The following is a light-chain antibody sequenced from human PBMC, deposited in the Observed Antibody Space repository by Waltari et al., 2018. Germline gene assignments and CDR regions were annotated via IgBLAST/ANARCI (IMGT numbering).Light chain of an antibody. V-gene: IGLV8-61*01. CDR2: SPT. CDR1: SGSVSTTYY. CDR3: LLYMGSGITV. Sequence: QTVVTQEPSFSVSPGGTVTLTCGLSSGSVSTTYYPSWYQQTPGQAPRTLIYSPTTRPSGFPDRFSGSILENKAALTITGAQADDEYGYYCLLYMGSGITVFGTGTRVTVL. J-gene: IGLJ1*01.